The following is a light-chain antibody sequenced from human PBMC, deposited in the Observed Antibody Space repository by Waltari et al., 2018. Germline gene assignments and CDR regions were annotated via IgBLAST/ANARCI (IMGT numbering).Light chain of an antibody. CDR2: GAS. V-gene: IGKV3-20*01. CDR1: HSIISSS. J-gene: IGKJ5*01. CDR3: QQYGTSPLA. Sequence: EIVLTQSPGTLSLSPGESATLSCRASHSIISSSLGWYQQKPGQAPRLLIYGASNRAAGIPDRFSGSGSGTDFILSISRLEPEDFAVYYCQQYGTSPLAFGQGTRLEIK.